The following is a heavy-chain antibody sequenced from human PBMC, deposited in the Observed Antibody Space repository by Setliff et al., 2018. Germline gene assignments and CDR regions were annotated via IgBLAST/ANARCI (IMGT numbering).Heavy chain of an antibody. CDR3: LRLVRYCSRTACQRTSGDEV. CDR1: GYSFTSYY. V-gene: IGHV1-46*01. D-gene: IGHD2-8*01. CDR2: INPGGGSA. Sequence: ASVKVSCKASGYSFTSYYIHWVRQAPGQGLEWMGIINPGGGSASVVDNFRDRVTMTRDTSTSTVYLDLSSLRLDDTAIYFCLRLVRYCSRTACQRTSGDEVWGQGTLVTVSS. J-gene: IGHJ4*01.